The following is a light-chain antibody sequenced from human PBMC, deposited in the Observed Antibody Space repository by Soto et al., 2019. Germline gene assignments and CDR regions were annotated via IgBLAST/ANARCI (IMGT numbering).Light chain of an antibody. CDR1: QSVSSY. CDR2: DAS. Sequence: EIVLPQSPATLSLSQGATATLSCRASQSVSSYLAWYQQKPGQAPRLLIYDASNRATGIPARFSGSGSGTDFTLTISSLEPEEFAVYDCQHRSNWLTFGQGTRLEIK. J-gene: IGKJ5*01. V-gene: IGKV3-11*01. CDR3: QHRSNWLT.